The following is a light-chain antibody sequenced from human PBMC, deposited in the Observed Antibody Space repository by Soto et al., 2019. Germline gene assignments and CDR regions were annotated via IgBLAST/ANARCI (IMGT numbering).Light chain of an antibody. J-gene: IGLJ1*01. CDR1: SSNIGAGYD. CDR3: QSYDSSLIYV. CDR2: GNN. V-gene: IGLV1-40*01. Sequence: QSVLTQPPSVSGAPGQRVTISCTGSSSNIGAGYDVHWYQQLPGTAPKLLIYGNNNRPSGVPDRFSGSKSGTSASLAITGLQAEDEADYYCQSYDSSLIYVFGTGTKLTVL.